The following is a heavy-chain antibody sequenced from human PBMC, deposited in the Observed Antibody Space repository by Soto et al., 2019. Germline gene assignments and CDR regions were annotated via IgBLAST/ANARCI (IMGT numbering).Heavy chain of an antibody. V-gene: IGHV4-30-2*02. CDR1: GGSISSGGYS. D-gene: IGHD2-21*01. CDR2: IYYSGSA. CDR3: TRGGDAYKNGH. J-gene: IGHJ4*02. Sequence: PSETLSLTCAVSGGSISSGGYSWNWIRQAPGKGLEWIGYIYYSGSAYYNPSLKSRVTISVDTSKNQFSLKLTSVNAADTAVYYCTRGGDAYKNGHWGQGTLVTVSS.